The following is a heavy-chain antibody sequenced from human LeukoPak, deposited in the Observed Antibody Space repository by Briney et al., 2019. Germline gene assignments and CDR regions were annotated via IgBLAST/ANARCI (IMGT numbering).Heavy chain of an antibody. J-gene: IGHJ3*01. CDR1: SFIFSNYW. V-gene: IGHV3-7*01. CDR3: ARDESPEIKGDITTYHDAFDL. Sequence: GGSLRLSCAASSFIFSNYWMTWVRQAPGKGLEWVAHIKEDGSIRNYVDSMKGRFTVSRDNARDLLYLQMNSLRAEDTAVYYCARDESPEIKGDITTYHDAFDLWGQGTMVTASS. D-gene: IGHD2/OR15-2a*01. CDR2: IKEDGSIR.